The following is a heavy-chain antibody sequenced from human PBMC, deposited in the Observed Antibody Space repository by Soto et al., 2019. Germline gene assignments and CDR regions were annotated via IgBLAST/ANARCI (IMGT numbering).Heavy chain of an antibody. CDR2: IYYSGST. CDR3: AGPKEYYFDY. V-gene: IGHV4-59*01. J-gene: IGHJ4*02. CDR1: GGSISSYY. Sequence: SETLSLTCTVSGGSISSYYWSWIRQPPGKGLEWIGYIYYSGSTNYNPSLKSRVTISVDTSKNQFSLKLSSVTAADTAVYYCAGPKEYYFDYWGQGTLVTVSS.